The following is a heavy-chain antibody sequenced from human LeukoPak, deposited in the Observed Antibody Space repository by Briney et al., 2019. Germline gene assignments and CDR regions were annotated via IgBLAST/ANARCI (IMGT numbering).Heavy chain of an antibody. Sequence: SETLSLTCAASGGSISSGGYSWSWVRQPPGKGLEWIGFIYHSGSTYYNPSLKSRVTISVDRSKNQFSLKLSSVTAADTAVYYCARGDSYGYFFYWGQGTLVTVSS. D-gene: IGHD5-18*01. CDR3: ARGDSYGYFFY. V-gene: IGHV4-30-2*01. J-gene: IGHJ4*02. CDR1: GGSISSGGYS. CDR2: IYHSGST.